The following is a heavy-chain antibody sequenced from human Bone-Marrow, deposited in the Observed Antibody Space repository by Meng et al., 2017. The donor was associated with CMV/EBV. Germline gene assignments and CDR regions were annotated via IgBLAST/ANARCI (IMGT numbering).Heavy chain of an antibody. V-gene: IGHV4-59*01. CDR3: AREYRGRGVRYFDY. D-gene: IGHD3-16*01. CDR1: GGSISSYY. J-gene: IGHJ4*02. CDR2: IYYSGGT. Sequence: SETLSLTCTVSGGSISSYYWSWIRQPPGKGLEWIGFIYYSGGTNYNPSLKSRVTISVDTSKNQFSLKLSSVTAADTAVYYCAREYRGRGVRYFDYWGQGNLVNFYS.